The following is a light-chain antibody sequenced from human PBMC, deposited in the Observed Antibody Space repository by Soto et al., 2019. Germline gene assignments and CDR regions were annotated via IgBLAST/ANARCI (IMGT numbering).Light chain of an antibody. J-gene: IGLJ2*01. CDR1: SSDIGDYNY. CDR2: DVS. CDR3: SSYTINNFVI. V-gene: IGLV2-14*03. Sequence: QSALTQPASVSGSPGQSITISCTGSSSDIGDYNYVSWYKQHPGKAPKLMIYDVSNRPSGVSNRFSGSKSGNTASLTISGLQAEDEADYYCSSYTINNFVIFGGRTKLTVL.